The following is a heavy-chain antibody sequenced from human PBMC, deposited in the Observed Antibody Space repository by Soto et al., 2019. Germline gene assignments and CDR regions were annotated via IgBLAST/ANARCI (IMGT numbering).Heavy chain of an antibody. V-gene: IGHV1-69*06. CDR2: IIPIFGTA. J-gene: IGHJ4*02. Sequence: SVKVSCKASGGTFSSYAISWVRQAPGQGLEWMGGIIPIFGTANYAQKFQGRVTITADKSTSTAYMELSSLRSEDTAVYYCARSPALSDYYDSSGYYKYYFDYWGQGTLVTVSS. D-gene: IGHD3-22*01. CDR1: GGTFSSYA. CDR3: ARSPALSDYYDSSGYYKYYFDY.